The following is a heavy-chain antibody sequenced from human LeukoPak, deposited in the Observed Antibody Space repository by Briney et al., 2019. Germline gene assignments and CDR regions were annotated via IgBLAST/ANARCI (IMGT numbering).Heavy chain of an antibody. V-gene: IGHV3-30*04. CDR3: ARDHLKADTAMVRFALDY. CDR2: ISYDGSNK. Sequence: GGSLRLSCAASGFTFSSYAMHWVRQAPGKGLEWVAVISYDGSNKYYADSVKGRFTISRDNSKNTLYLQMNSLRAEDTAVYYCARDHLKADTAMVRFALDYWGQGTLVTVSS. D-gene: IGHD5-18*01. J-gene: IGHJ4*02. CDR1: GFTFSSYA.